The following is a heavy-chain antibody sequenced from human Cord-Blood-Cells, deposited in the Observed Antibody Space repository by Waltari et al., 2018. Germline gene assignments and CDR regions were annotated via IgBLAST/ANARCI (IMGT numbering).Heavy chain of an antibody. CDR3: ARQFMITFGGVIGYYYGMDV. Sequence: QLQLQESGPGLVKPSETLSLTCTVSGGSISSSSYYWGWIRQPPGKGLEWIGSIYYSGGTYYNPTLKIRVTRSVDTSKNQFSLKLSSVTAADTAVYYCARQFMITFGGVIGYYYGMDVWGQGTTVTVSS. CDR1: GGSISSSSYY. V-gene: IGHV4-39*01. CDR2: IYYSGGT. J-gene: IGHJ6*02. D-gene: IGHD3-16*01.